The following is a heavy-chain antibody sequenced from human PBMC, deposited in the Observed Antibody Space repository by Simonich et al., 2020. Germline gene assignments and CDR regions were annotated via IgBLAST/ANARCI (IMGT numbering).Heavy chain of an antibody. Sequence: EVQLVQSGAEVKKPGESLKISCKGSGYSFTSYWFGWVRQVPGKGLEWMGIIYHGDSDTRSSPSFQGQVTFSADKSISTAYLQWSSLKASDTAMYYCVRPDSGYDYFDYWGQGTLVTVSS. CDR1: GYSFTSYW. CDR3: VRPDSGYDYFDY. CDR2: IYHGDSDT. D-gene: IGHD5-12*01. J-gene: IGHJ4*02. V-gene: IGHV5-51*03.